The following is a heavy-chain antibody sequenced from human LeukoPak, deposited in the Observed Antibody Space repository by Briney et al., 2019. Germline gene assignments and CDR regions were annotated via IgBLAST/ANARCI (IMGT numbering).Heavy chain of an antibody. CDR2: IRCDGSNT. J-gene: IGHJ1*01. CDR3: AVPMATTSR. V-gene: IGHV3-30*02. Sequence: PGGSLRLSCEASGFTFSSYDMHWVRQAPGKGLEWVAFIRCDGSNTYYADSVKGRFTISRDNAKNSLYLQMNSLRAEDTAVYYCAVPMATTSRWGQGTLVTVSS. CDR1: GFTFSSYD. D-gene: IGHD5-24*01.